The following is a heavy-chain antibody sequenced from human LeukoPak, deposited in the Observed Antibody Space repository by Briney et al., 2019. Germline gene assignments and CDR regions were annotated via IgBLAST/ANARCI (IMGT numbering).Heavy chain of an antibody. V-gene: IGHV4-59*08. CDR2: IYYSGST. Sequence: PSETLSLTCTVSGGSISSYYWSWIRQPPGKGLEWIGYIYYSGSTNYNPSLKSRVTISVDTSKNQFSLKLSSVTAADTAVYYCARHIPAIAVAGIFDYWGQGTLVTVS. CDR3: ARHIPAIAVAGIFDY. D-gene: IGHD6-19*01. CDR1: GGSISSYY. J-gene: IGHJ4*02.